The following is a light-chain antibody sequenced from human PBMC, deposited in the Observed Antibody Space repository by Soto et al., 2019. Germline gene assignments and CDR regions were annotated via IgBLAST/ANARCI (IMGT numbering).Light chain of an antibody. Sequence: QTVVTQEPSLTVSPGGTVTLTCATSTGAVTSGYYPNWLQQKPGQAPRALIYSTNNKYSWTPARFSGSLLGGKAALTLSGVRPEDEADYDCLLYYGGQLGVFGGGTKVTVL. J-gene: IGLJ3*02. CDR1: TGAVTSGYY. CDR3: LLYYGGQLGV. CDR2: STN. V-gene: IGLV7-43*01.